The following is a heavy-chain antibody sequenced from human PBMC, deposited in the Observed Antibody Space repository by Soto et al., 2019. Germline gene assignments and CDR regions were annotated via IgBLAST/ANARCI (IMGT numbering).Heavy chain of an antibody. CDR1: GYTFTSYY. Sequence: GASVKVSCKASGYTFTSYYMHWVRQAPGQGLEWMGIINPSGGSTSYAQKFQGRVTMTRDTSTSTVYMELSSLRSEDTAVYYCARDKRLAYCGGDCSSFDAFDIWGQGTMVTVS. V-gene: IGHV1-46*03. D-gene: IGHD2-21*02. CDR2: INPSGGST. J-gene: IGHJ3*02. CDR3: ARDKRLAYCGGDCSSFDAFDI.